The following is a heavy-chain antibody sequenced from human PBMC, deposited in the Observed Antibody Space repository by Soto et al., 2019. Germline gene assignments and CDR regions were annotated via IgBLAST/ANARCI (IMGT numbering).Heavy chain of an antibody. J-gene: IGHJ6*02. CDR3: ARQKGAAAGSYYYGMDV. CDR2: IYPGDSDT. CDR1: GYSFTSYW. V-gene: IGHV5-51*01. Sequence: RGESLKISCKGSGYSFTSYWIGWVRQMPGKGLEWMGIIYPGDSDTRYSPSFQGQVTISADKSISTAYLQWSSLKASDTAMYYCARQKGAAAGSYYYGMDVWGQGTTVTVSS. D-gene: IGHD6-13*01.